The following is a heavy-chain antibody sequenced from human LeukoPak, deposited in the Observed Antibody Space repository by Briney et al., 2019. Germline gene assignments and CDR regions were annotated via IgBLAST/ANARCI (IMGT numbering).Heavy chain of an antibody. J-gene: IGHJ6*03. CDR3: ARRWNYGRNYYIDV. CDR2: INDNGTI. Sequence: ASETLSFTCAVYGGSFSNYYWSWIRQPPGKGLEWIGEINDNGTINYYPSLITRVTVSVDASKNQFSLSLTSVTATDTAVYYCARRWNYGRNYYIDVWGKGATVSDS. D-gene: IGHD1-7*01. CDR1: GGSFSNYY. V-gene: IGHV4-34*01.